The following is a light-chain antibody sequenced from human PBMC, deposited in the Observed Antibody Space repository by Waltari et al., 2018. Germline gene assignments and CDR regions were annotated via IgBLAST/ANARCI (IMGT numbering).Light chain of an antibody. CDR3: QQYYTTPPIT. V-gene: IGKV4-1*01. Sequence: DIVMTQSPDSLAVSLGERATINCKSSQSVLYSSNNKNYLAWYQQKPGQPPKLRIYWASTRESRVPDRFSGSGSGTDFTLTISSLQAEDVAVYYCQQYYTTPPITFGQGTRLEIK. J-gene: IGKJ5*01. CDR2: WAS. CDR1: QSVLYSSNNKNY.